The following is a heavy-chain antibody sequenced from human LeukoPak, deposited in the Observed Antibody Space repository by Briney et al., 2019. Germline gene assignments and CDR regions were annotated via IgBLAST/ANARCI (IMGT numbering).Heavy chain of an antibody. J-gene: IGHJ3*02. CDR1: GGSISSGDYY. CDR2: IYYSGST. D-gene: IGHD6-13*01. Sequence: SQTLSLTCTVSGGSISSGDYYRSWIRQPPGKGLEWIGYIYYSGSTYYNPSLKSRVTISVDTSKNQFSLKLSSVTAADTAVYYCAREGSSRSAFDIWGQGTMVTVSS. V-gene: IGHV4-30-4*08. CDR3: AREGSSRSAFDI.